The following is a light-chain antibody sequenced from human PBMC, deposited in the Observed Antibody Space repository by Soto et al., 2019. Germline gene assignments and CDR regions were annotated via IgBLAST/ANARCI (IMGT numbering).Light chain of an antibody. CDR2: AAS. CDR3: LQDYIYPWT. J-gene: IGKJ1*01. V-gene: IGKV1-6*01. Sequence: AIQVTQSPSSLSASVGDRVTITCRASQDIRNDLGWYQQKPGKAPKLLIHAASSLQSGVPSRFSGSGSGTDFTITISSLQPEDFATYYCLQDYIYPWTFGQGTKVEIK. CDR1: QDIRND.